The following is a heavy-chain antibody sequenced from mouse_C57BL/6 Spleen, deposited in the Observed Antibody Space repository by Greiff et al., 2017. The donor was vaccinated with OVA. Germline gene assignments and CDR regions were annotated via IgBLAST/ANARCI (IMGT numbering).Heavy chain of an antibody. CDR3: ARPSNYGAMDY. CDR2: ISSGGSYT. V-gene: IGHV5-6*01. Sequence: EVKVVESGGDLVKPGGSLKLSCAASGFTFSSYGMSWVRQTPDKRLEWVATISSGGSYTYYPDSVKGRFTISRDNAKNTLYLQMSSLKSEDTAMYYCARPSNYGAMDYWGQGTSVTVSS. CDR1: GFTFSSYG. D-gene: IGHD2-5*01. J-gene: IGHJ4*01.